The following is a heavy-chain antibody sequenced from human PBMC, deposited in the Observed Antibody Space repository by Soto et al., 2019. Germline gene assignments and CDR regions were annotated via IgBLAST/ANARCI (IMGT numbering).Heavy chain of an antibody. CDR1: GYNFTTYW. V-gene: IGHV5-51*01. CDR2: INPGDSET. D-gene: IGHD3-9*01. CDR3: ARVIAADIFDSECSHSLVWYFDL. Sequence: GESLKIYCXCSGYNFTTYWIGLVRQMPGKGLEWMAIINPGDSETRYSPSFQGQVTISTDNSITTAYLQWGSLKASDTAMYYCARVIAADIFDSECSHSLVWYFDLWGRGTLVTVSS. J-gene: IGHJ2*01.